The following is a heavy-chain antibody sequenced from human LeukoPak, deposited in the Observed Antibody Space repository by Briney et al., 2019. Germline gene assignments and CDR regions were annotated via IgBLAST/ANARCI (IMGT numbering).Heavy chain of an antibody. CDR1: GGSFSGYY. V-gene: IGHV4-59*08. J-gene: IGHJ3*02. Sequence: SETLSLTCAVYGGSFSGYYWSWIRQPPGKGLEWIGYIYYSGSTNYNPSLKSRVTISVDTSKNQFSLKLSSVTAADTAVYYCARHFQTYYYDSSGYGRFGAFDIWGQGTMVTVSS. CDR2: IYYSGST. D-gene: IGHD3-22*01. CDR3: ARHFQTYYYDSSGYGRFGAFDI.